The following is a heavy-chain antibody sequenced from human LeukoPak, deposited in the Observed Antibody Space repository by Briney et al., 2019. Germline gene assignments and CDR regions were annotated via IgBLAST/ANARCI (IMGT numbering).Heavy chain of an antibody. D-gene: IGHD2-2*01. Sequence: SETLSLTCTVSGGSISSYYWSWIRQPPAKGREWIGYIYYSGSTKYNPSLKSRDTISVDTSKSQFSLKLTSVTAADTAVYYCARLGIGVVPSAMLGDYYFDYWGQGTLVTVSS. CDR3: ARLGIGVVPSAMLGDYYFDY. J-gene: IGHJ4*02. CDR2: IYYSGST. V-gene: IGHV4-59*08. CDR1: GGSISSYY.